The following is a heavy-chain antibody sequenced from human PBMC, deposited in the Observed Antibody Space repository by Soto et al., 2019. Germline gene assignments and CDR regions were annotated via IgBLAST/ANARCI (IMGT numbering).Heavy chain of an antibody. J-gene: IGHJ4*02. CDR1: GGSITNTDYY. CDR3: ASVSITMIVVAG. CDR2: IYYSGST. V-gene: IGHV4-30-4*01. Sequence: SETLSLTCTVSGGSITNTDYYWSWIRQPPGKGLEWIGHIYYSGSTYSNPSLKSRVTISLDTSKNQFSLKLSSVTAADTAVYYCASVSITMIVVAGWGQGTLVTVSS. D-gene: IGHD3-22*01.